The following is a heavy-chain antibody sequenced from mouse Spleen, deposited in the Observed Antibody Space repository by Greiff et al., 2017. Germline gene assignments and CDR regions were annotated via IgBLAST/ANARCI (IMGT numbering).Heavy chain of an antibody. CDR1: GYSFTGYF. CDR2: INPYNGDT. CDR3: ARDYRYPWGYFDV. V-gene: IGHV1-20*01. Sequence: EVKLMESGPELVKPGDSVKISCKASGYSFTGYFMNWVMQSHGKSLEWIGRINPYNGDTFYNQKFKGKATLTVDKSSSTAHMELRSLTSEDSAVYYCARDYRYPWGYFDVWGAGTTVTVSS. D-gene: IGHD2-14*01. J-gene: IGHJ1*01.